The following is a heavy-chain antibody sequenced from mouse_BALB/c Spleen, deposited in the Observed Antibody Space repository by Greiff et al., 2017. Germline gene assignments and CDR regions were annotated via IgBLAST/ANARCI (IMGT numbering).Heavy chain of an antibody. V-gene: IGHV1-4*02. J-gene: IGHJ4*01. CDR3: ARCNYGFYYAMDY. CDR1: GYTFTSYT. Sequence: QVQLQQSAAELARPGASVKMSCKASGYTFTSYTMHWVKQRPGQGLEWIGYINPSSGYTEYNQKFKDKTTLTADKSSSTAYMQLSSLTPEDSAVYYCARCNYGFYYAMDYWGQGTSVTVSS. D-gene: IGHD1-1*01. CDR2: INPSSGYT.